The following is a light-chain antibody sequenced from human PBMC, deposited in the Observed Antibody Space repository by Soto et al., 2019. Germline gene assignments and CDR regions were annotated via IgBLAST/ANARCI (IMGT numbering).Light chain of an antibody. Sequence: DIQMTQSPSSLSASVGDRVTITCRASQSISSYLNWYQQKPGKAPKLLIYAASSLQSGVPSRFSGSGSGTDFTLNISSLQPEDFATYYCQQSYSTPITFAPGTKVDIK. CDR1: QSISSY. CDR3: QQSYSTPIT. J-gene: IGKJ3*01. CDR2: AAS. V-gene: IGKV1-39*01.